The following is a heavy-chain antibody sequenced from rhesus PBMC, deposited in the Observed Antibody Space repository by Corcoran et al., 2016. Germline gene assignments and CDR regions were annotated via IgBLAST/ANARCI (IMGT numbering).Heavy chain of an antibody. V-gene: IGHV4-65*01. Sequence: QVQLQESGPGLVKPSETLSLTCAVSGGSVGSSNWWSWIRPPPGKGLEWIGYISGSSGSTYYNPSLKSRVTISTDTSKNQFSLKLSSVTAADTAVYYCASMVAALYFDYWGQGVLVTVSS. CDR2: ISGSSGST. CDR3: ASMVAALYFDY. CDR1: GGSVGSSNW. D-gene: IGHD4-29*01. J-gene: IGHJ4*01.